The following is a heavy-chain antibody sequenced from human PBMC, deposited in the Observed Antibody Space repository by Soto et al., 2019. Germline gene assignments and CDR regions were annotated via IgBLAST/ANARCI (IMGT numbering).Heavy chain of an antibody. J-gene: IGHJ6*02. CDR1: GYSFTSYW. CDR2: IDPSDSYT. V-gene: IGHV5-10-1*01. CDR3: AREGITMIVVVTPRYYGMDV. D-gene: IGHD3-22*01. Sequence: PGESLKISCKGSGYSFTSYWISWVRQMPGKGLEWMGRIDPSDSYTNYSPSFQGHVTISADKSISTAYLQWSSLKASDTAVYYCAREGITMIVVVTPRYYGMDVWGQGTTVTVSS.